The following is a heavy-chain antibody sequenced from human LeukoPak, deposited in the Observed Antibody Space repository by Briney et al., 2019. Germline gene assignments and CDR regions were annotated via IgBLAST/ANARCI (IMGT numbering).Heavy chain of an antibody. CDR1: GFTFTTYW. CDR2: INQDGSEK. D-gene: IGHD2-21*02. CDR3: ARGGRVVVTAILDY. Sequence: PGESLRLSCAASGFTFTTYWMSWVRQAPGKGLEWVANINQDGSEKYFVDSVKGRFTISRDNSKNTLYLQMNSLRAEDTAVYYCARGGRVVVTAILDYWGQGTLVTVSS. V-gene: IGHV3-7*01. J-gene: IGHJ4*02.